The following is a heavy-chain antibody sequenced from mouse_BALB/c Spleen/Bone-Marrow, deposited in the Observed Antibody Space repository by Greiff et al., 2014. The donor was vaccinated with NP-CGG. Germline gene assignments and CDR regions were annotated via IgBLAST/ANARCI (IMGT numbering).Heavy chain of an antibody. V-gene: IGHV5-17*02. CDR3: ARDDYDYAMDY. D-gene: IGHD2-4*01. Sequence: EVQGVESGGGLVQPGGSRKLSCAASGFTFSSFGMHWVRQAPEKGLEWVAYISSGSSTIYYADTVKGRFTISRDNPKNTLFLQMTSLRSEDTAMHYCARDDYDYAMDYWGQGTSVTVSS. J-gene: IGHJ4*01. CDR1: GFTFSSFG. CDR2: ISSGSSTI.